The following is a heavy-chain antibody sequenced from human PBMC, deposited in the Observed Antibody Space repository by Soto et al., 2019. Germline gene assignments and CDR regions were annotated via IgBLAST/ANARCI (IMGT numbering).Heavy chain of an antibody. CDR3: ATGVIWIGYFTVDS. CDR1: GGSFGNSA. CDR2: FIPVYRTL. J-gene: IGHJ4*02. D-gene: IGHD3-3*01. V-gene: IGHV1-69*01. Sequence: QVLLVQSGAEVKKPGSSVKISCKASGGSFGNSAINWVRQTPGQGLEWLGGFIPVYRTLNYAQKFQGRVTITADEFTGTAYRTLSSLESNDKAVYYCATGVIWIGYFTVDSWGQGTRVTVSS.